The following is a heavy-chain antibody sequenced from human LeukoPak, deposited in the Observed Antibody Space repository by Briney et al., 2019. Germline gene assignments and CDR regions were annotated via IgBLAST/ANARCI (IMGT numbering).Heavy chain of an antibody. D-gene: IGHD1-1*01. Sequence: GGSLRLSCAASGFTFSSYAMHWVRQAPGKGLEWVAVISYDGSNKYYADSVKGRFTISRDNSQNTLYLQMNSLRAEDTAVYYCARKVQVPRVGAFDIWGQGTMVTVSS. CDR3: ARKVQVPRVGAFDI. CDR2: ISYDGSNK. CDR1: GFTFSSYA. V-gene: IGHV3-30-3*01. J-gene: IGHJ3*02.